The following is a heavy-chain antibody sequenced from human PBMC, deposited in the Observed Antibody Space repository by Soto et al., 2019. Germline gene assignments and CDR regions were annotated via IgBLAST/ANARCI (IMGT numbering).Heavy chain of an antibody. CDR2: ISSSSSYI. J-gene: IGHJ3*02. Sequence: GGSLRLSCAASGFTFSSYSMNWVRQAPGKGLEWVSSISSSSSYIYYADSVKGRFTISRDNAKNSLYLQMNSLRAEDTAVYYCARDLAIETHTIFGADDAFDIWGQGTMVTVSS. CDR1: GFTFSSYS. D-gene: IGHD3-3*01. V-gene: IGHV3-21*01. CDR3: ARDLAIETHTIFGADDAFDI.